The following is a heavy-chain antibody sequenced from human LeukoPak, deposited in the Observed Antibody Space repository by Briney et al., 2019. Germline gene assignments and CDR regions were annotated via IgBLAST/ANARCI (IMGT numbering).Heavy chain of an antibody. CDR1: GYTFTSYG. CDR2: ISAYNGNT. J-gene: IGHJ4*02. Sequence: ASVKVSCKASGYTFTSYGISWVRQAPGQGREWMGWISAYNGNTNYAQKLQGRVTMTTDTSTSTAYMELRSLRSDDTAVYYCARDGGNSRRVPVGDFDYWGQGTLVTVSS. D-gene: IGHD4-23*01. CDR3: ARDGGNSRRVPVGDFDY. V-gene: IGHV1-18*01.